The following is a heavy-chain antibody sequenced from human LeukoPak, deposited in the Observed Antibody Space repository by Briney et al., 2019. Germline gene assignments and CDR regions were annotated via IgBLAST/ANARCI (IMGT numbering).Heavy chain of an antibody. CDR3: ARDLRVVAAARYFDY. CDR2: ISGSGGST. V-gene: IGHV3-23*01. J-gene: IGHJ4*02. D-gene: IGHD2-15*01. CDR1: GFTFSSYA. Sequence: GGSLRLSCAASGFTFSSYAMSWVRQAPGKGLEWVSAISGSGGSTYYADSVKGRFTISRDNSKNTLYLQMNSLRAEDTAVYYCARDLRVVAAARYFDYWGQGTLVTVSS.